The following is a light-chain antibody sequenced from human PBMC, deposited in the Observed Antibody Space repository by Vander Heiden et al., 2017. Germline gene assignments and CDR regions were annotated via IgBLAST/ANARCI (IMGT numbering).Light chain of an antibody. CDR3: KQRYRTPT. Sequence: IQMPQSPSSLSASVGDRVTITCRASQSSSSYLNWYQQKPGKAPKLLIYAASSLQSGVPSRFSGSGSGTDFTLTISSLQPEDFATYYCKQRYRTPTSGQGNKVEIK. CDR1: QSSSSY. CDR2: AAS. V-gene: IGKV1-39*01. J-gene: IGKJ1*01.